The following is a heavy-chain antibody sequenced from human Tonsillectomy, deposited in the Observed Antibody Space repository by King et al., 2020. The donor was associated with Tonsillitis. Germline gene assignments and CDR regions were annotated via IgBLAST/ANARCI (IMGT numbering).Heavy chain of an antibody. D-gene: IGHD6-6*01. V-gene: IGHV4-61*02. CDR3: ASDNHQLHGWFDP. J-gene: IGHJ5*02. CDR1: VGSISSVNYY. Sequence: QLQESGPGLVKPSQTLSLTCTVSVGSISSVNYYWSWIRQPAGKGLEWIGRIYTSGSTNYNPSLKSRVTMSVDTSKNQFSLKLTSVTAADTAVYYCASDNHQLHGWFDPWGQGTLVTVSS. CDR2: IYTSGST.